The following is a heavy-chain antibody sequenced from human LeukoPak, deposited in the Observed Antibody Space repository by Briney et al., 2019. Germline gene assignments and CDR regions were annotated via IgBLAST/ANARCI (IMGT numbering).Heavy chain of an antibody. V-gene: IGHV3-21*01. CDR1: GFIVSSNY. D-gene: IGHD1-7*01. CDR2: ISSSSSYI. Sequence: GGSLRLSCAVSGFIVSSNYMSWVRQAPGKGLEWVSSISSSSSYIYYADSVKGRFTISRDNAKNSLYLQMNSLRAEDTAVYYCAREWPQAGTTYEWGQGTLVTVSS. J-gene: IGHJ4*02. CDR3: AREWPQAGTTYE.